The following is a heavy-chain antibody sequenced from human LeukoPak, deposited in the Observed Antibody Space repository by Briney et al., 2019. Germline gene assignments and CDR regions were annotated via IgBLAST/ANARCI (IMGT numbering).Heavy chain of an antibody. Sequence: PGGSLRLSCAASRFTFSNAWMNWVRQAPGKGLEWVGRIKSKADGETTDYAAPVKGRFTISRHDSNNMVYLQMNSLKIEDTAVYYCAIDEPNYAPYDFDYWGQGTLVTVSS. J-gene: IGHJ4*02. D-gene: IGHD4/OR15-4a*01. CDR3: AIDEPNYAPYDFDY. CDR1: RFTFSNAW. CDR2: IKSKADGETT. V-gene: IGHV3-15*01.